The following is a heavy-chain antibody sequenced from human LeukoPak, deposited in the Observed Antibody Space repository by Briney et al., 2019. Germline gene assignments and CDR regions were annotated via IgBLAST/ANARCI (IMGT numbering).Heavy chain of an antibody. J-gene: IGHJ6*03. CDR1: GFTFSSYS. V-gene: IGHV3-21*01. Sequence: GGSLRLSCAASGFTFSSYSMNWVRQAPGKGLEWVSSISSSSSYIYYADSVKGRFTISRDNAKNSLYLQMNSLRAEDTAVYYCARDLAYYYYMDVWGKGTTVTVSS. CDR3: ARDLAYYYYMDV. CDR2: ISSSSSYI.